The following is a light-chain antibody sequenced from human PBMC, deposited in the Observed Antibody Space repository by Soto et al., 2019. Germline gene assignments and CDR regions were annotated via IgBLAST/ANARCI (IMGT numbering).Light chain of an antibody. V-gene: IGKV3-20*01. CDR3: QQYSSSTET. CDR2: GAS. J-gene: IGKJ1*01. Sequence: EIGLTQSPGTLALSARERATLSRRGSQSVSSRYLAWYQQKPGQAPRLLIYGASSRATGIPDRFSGSGSGTDFTLTIIILELEDFGVYYPQQYSSSTETLGQGTKVGIK. CDR1: QSVSSRY.